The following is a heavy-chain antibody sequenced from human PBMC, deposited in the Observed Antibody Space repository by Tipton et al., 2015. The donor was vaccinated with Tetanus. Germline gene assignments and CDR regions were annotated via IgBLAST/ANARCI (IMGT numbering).Heavy chain of an antibody. CDR1: GGSVSSGAYC. J-gene: IGHJ5*02. CDR3: AGVGDSSGYFPNWFDP. CDR2: ISSRGST. D-gene: IGHD3-22*01. Sequence: TLSLTCTVSGGSVSSGAYCWSWIRQHPGEGLESIGWISSRGSTYYNPSLTSRVSISVDTSKNQFSLKLTSVTAADTAIYYCAGVGDSSGYFPNWFDPWGLGALVAVSS. V-gene: IGHV4-31*03.